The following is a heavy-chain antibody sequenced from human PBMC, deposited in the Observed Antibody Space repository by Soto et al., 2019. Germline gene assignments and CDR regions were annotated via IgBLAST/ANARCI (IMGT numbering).Heavy chain of an antibody. V-gene: IGHV4-39*01. CDR3: ARHDYGGFGL. Sequence: SETLSLTCAVSGGSMSRSIYYWGWIRQPPGKGLEWIGSIYYSGSTYYNLSLKSRVTISVDTSKNQFSLKLSSVTAADTAVYYCARHDYGGFGLWGQGTLVTVSS. J-gene: IGHJ4*02. CDR1: GGSMSRSIYY. D-gene: IGHD4-17*01. CDR2: IYYSGST.